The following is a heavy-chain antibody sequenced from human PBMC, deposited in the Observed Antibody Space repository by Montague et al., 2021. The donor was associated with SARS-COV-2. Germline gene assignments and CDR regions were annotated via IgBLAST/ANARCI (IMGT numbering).Heavy chain of an antibody. Sequence: KNHSGSTNYNPSLKSRVTISVDTSKNQFSLKLSSVTAADTAVYYCARGPEVWFGVSNLMDVWGQGTTVTVSS. CDR3: ARGPEVWFGVSNLMDV. D-gene: IGHD3-10*01. V-gene: IGHV4-34*01. CDR2: KNHSGST. J-gene: IGHJ6*02.